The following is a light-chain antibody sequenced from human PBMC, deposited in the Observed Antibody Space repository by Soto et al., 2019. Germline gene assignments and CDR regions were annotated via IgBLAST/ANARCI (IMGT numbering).Light chain of an antibody. J-gene: IGKJ4*01. CDR1: QSVSSN. V-gene: IGKV3D-15*01. CDR3: QQYNNWPLT. Sequence: EIVMTQSPATLSVSPGERATLSCRASQSVSSNLAWYQQKPGQAPRLLIYGASTRATGIPARFSGSGSWTEFTLTISSLQSEDVAVYYCQQYNNWPLTFGGGTKVEIK. CDR2: GAS.